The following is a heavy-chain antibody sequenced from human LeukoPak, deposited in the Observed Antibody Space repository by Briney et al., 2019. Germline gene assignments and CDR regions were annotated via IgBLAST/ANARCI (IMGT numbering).Heavy chain of an antibody. Sequence: PGGSLRLSCVASGFTFSNYWMSWVRQAPGKGLEWVANIKQDESEKNYVDSVKGRFTISRDNAKNSLYLQTNSLRGEDTAVYHCAREGRESAGFDYWGQGTLVTVSS. CDR2: IKQDESEK. CDR1: GFTFSNYW. J-gene: IGHJ4*02. D-gene: IGHD6-13*01. CDR3: AREGRESAGFDY. V-gene: IGHV3-7*01.